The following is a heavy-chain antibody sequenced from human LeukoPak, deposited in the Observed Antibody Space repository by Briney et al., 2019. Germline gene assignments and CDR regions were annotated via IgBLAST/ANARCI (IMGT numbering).Heavy chain of an antibody. Sequence: SGGSLRLSCAASGSTFSNFWIHWVRQAPGKGLMWVSHIDPDGSTTVYADSVKGRFTISRDNAKNTLYLQMNSLRAEDTAVYYCATPWSYWGQGTLVTVSS. CDR1: GSTFSNFW. J-gene: IGHJ4*02. CDR2: IDPDGSTT. V-gene: IGHV3-74*01. CDR3: ATPWSY. D-gene: IGHD3-3*01.